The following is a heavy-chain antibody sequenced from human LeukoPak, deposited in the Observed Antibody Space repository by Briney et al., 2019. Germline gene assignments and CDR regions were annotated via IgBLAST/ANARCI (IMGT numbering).Heavy chain of an antibody. CDR2: IIPIFGTA. J-gene: IGHJ4*02. CDR3: ASTVTTPYYFDY. CDR1: RGTFSSYA. D-gene: IGHD4-17*01. Sequence: SVKVSCRACRGTFSSYALSWVRQPPGQGLEWMGRIIPIFGTAKYAQKFQGKVTITRDESTSTAYVELSSLRSEDTAVYYCASTVTTPYYFDYWGQGALVTVSS. V-gene: IGHV1-69*05.